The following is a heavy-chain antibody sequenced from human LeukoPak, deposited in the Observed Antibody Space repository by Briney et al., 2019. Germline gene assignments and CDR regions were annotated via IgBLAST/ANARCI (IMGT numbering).Heavy chain of an antibody. J-gene: IGHJ4*02. CDR3: GKVTGDYYDTSGAFDY. V-gene: IGHV3-33*06. CDR1: GFIFSSYG. CDR2: IWHDGSND. D-gene: IGHD3-22*01. Sequence: GGSLRLSCAASGFIFSSYGMHWVRQAPGKGLEGVARIWHDGSNDDYADSVKGRFTISRDNSKNTLYLQMNSLRAEDTAIYYCGKVTGDYYDTSGAFDYWGQGTLVTVSS.